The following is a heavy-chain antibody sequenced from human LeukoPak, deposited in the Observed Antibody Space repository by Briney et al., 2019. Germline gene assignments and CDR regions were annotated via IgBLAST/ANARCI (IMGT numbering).Heavy chain of an antibody. D-gene: IGHD3-10*01. Sequence: ASVKVSCKASGYTFTGYYMHWVRQAPGQGREWMGWINPNSGGTNYAQKFQGRVTMTRDTSISTAYMELSSLRSEDTAVYYCSKSHHYDSRIFDYWGQGTLVTVSS. V-gene: IGHV1-2*02. CDR2: INPNSGGT. CDR3: SKSHHYDSRIFDY. CDR1: GYTFTGYY. J-gene: IGHJ4*02.